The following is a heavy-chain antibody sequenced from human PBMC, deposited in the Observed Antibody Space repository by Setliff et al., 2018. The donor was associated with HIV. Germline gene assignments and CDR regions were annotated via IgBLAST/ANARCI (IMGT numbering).Heavy chain of an antibody. Sequence: SSETLSLTCTVSGGSISFYYWSWIRQPPGKGLEWIGSIYHGGSTYYNPSLKSRVTISVDTSKNQFSLKLSSVTAADTAIYYCARHVSGSDLYWFDPWGQGTLVTVSS. D-gene: IGHD2-15*01. CDR3: ARHVSGSDLYWFDP. J-gene: IGHJ5*02. V-gene: IGHV4-59*08. CDR2: IYHGGST. CDR1: GGSISFYY.